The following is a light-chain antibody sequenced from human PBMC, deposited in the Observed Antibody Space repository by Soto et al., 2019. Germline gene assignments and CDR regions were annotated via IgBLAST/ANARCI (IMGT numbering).Light chain of an antibody. CDR2: DAS. J-gene: IGKJ3*01. CDR3: QQRSNWPPVT. CDR1: QSVSSY. V-gene: IGKV3-11*01. Sequence: EIVLTQSPATLSLSPGERATLSCRASQSVSSYLAWYQQKPGQAPRLLIYDASNRATGIPARVSGSGSGTYFTLTISSLEPEDFAVYYCQQRSNWPPVTFGPGTKVDIK.